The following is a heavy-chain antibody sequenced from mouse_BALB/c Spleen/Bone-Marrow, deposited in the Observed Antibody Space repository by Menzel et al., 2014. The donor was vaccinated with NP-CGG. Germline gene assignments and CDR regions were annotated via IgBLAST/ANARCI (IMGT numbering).Heavy chain of an antibody. Sequence: EVKLVESGGGLVQPGGSLRLSCAASGFTFSSYTMSWVRQTPEKRLEWVAYISNGGGSTYYPDTVKGRFTISRDNAKNTLYLQMSSLKSEDTVMYYCARRAGAYWGQGTLVTVSA. J-gene: IGHJ3*01. V-gene: IGHV5-12-2*01. CDR1: GFTFSSYT. CDR3: ARRAGAY. D-gene: IGHD3-3*01. CDR2: ISNGGGST.